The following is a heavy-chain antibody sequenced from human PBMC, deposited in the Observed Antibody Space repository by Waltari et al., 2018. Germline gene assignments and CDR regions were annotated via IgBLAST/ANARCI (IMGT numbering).Heavy chain of an antibody. CDR1: GFTFSTYA. Sequence: EVQLLESGGGLVQPGGSLRLSCSASGFTFSTYAMTWGRQAPGKGLEWVSSINAGGGSTYHAESVRGRFKISRDNSKTTLFLQMNGLRVEDTAVYYCAKVPSHDYGPPFHFDEWGQGTLVAVSS. CDR3: AKVPSHDYGPPFHFDE. V-gene: IGHV3-23*01. CDR2: INAGGGST. J-gene: IGHJ4*02. D-gene: IGHD4-17*01.